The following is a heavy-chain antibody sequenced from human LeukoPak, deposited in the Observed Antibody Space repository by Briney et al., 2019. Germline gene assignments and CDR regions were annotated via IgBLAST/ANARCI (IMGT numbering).Heavy chain of an antibody. D-gene: IGHD6-13*01. J-gene: IGHJ3*02. CDR2: IISSSSYI. V-gene: IGHV3-21*01. Sequence: PGGSLRLSCAASGFTFSSYSMNWVRQAPGKGLGWVSSIISSSSYIYHADSVTGRFTISRDNAKNSLYLQMNSLRAEDTAVYYCARDSSPGIGDAFDIWGQGTMVTVSS. CDR1: GFTFSSYS. CDR3: ARDSSPGIGDAFDI.